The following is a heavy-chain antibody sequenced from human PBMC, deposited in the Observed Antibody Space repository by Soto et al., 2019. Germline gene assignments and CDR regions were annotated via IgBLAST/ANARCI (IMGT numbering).Heavy chain of an antibody. CDR2: SRNRVKSCTT. Sequence: EVQLVESGGGLVQPGGSLRLSCAASGFTLSDHYLDWVRQAPGKGLEWVGRSRNRVKSCTTAYAASVIGRFTFSRDDSTNSLSLQMNSLKTDDTAVYYCARASTTDSTGYDYWGQGTLVTVSS. V-gene: IGHV3-72*01. J-gene: IGHJ4*02. CDR3: ARASTTDSTGYDY. D-gene: IGHD2-2*01. CDR1: GFTLSDHY.